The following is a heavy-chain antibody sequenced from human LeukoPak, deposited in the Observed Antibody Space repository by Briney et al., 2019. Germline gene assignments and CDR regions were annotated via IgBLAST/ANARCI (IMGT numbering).Heavy chain of an antibody. CDR2: ISGSGGSK. CDR1: GFTFSSYA. J-gene: IGHJ4*02. CDR3: ARQPYDYVWGSYRYPFFDY. D-gene: IGHD3-16*02. Sequence: PGGSLSLSCAASGFTFSSYAMSWVRQAPGRGLEWVSAISGSGGSKYYADSVKGRFTISRDNSKNTLYLQMNSLRAEDTAVYYCARQPYDYVWGSYRYPFFDYWGQGTLVTVSS. V-gene: IGHV3-23*01.